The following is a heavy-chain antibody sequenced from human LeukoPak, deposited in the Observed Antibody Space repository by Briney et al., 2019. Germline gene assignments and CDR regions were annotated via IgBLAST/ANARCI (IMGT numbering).Heavy chain of an antibody. J-gene: IGHJ4*02. V-gene: IGHV4-61*02. Sequence: PSETLSLTCTVSGSSISSGSYYWSWIRQPAGKGLEWIGRIYTSGSTNYNPSLKSRVTISVDTSKNQFSLKPSSVTAADTAVYYCAKVSEYSSSSDYWGQGTLVTVSS. D-gene: IGHD6-6*01. CDR1: GSSISSGSYY. CDR2: IYTSGST. CDR3: AKVSEYSSSSDY.